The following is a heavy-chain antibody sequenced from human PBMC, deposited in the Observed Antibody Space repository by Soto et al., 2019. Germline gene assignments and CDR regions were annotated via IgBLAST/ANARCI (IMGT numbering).Heavy chain of an antibody. CDR2: INSDGSST. J-gene: IGHJ6*03. CDR1: GFTFSSYW. CDR3: ARVQGYDFWSGYYTVYYYYMDV. V-gene: IGHV3-74*01. D-gene: IGHD3-3*01. Sequence: GGSLRLSCAASGFTFSSYWMHWVRQAPGKGLVWVSRINSDGSSTSYADSVKGRFTISRDNAKNTLYLQMNSLRAEDTAVYYCARVQGYDFWSGYYTVYYYYMDVWGKGTTVTVS.